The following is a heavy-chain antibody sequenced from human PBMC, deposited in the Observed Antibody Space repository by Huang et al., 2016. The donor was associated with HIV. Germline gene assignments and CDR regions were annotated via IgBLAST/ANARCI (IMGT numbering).Heavy chain of an antibody. Sequence: QVQLVQSGSELKKPGASVKVSCKASGYTFTNYVINWVRQAPGQGLEWMGCINNNTGNPTYAQGYTGRFVFSLDTSVSTTYLQISSLKAEDTAVYYCARGGGTLDSWGQGTLVTVSS. CDR1: GYTFTNYV. D-gene: IGHD1-1*01. CDR3: ARGGGTLDS. V-gene: IGHV7-4-1*02. CDR2: INNNTGNP. J-gene: IGHJ4*02.